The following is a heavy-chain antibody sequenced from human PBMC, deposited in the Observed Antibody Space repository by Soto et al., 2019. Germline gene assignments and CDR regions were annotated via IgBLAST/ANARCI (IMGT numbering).Heavy chain of an antibody. CDR1: GGSISSSSSY. CDR2: IYYLGNT. J-gene: IGHJ4*02. Sequence: PSETLSLTCTVSGGSISSSSSYWGWIRQPPGKGLEWVGSIYYLGNTYYNPSLGSRVTISVDTSKNQFSLKLSSVTAADTAVFYCAGLSPYESRGYNLNYWGQGTLVTVSS. V-gene: IGHV4-39*01. CDR3: AGLSPYESRGYNLNY. D-gene: IGHD3-22*01.